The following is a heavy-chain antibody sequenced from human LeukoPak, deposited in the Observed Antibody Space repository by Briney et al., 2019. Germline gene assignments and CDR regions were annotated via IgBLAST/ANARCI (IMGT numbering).Heavy chain of an antibody. CDR3: AKVPTESGYDYHYYYGMDV. J-gene: IGHJ6*02. D-gene: IGHD5-12*01. V-gene: IGHV3-30*18. CDR1: GLTFSSYG. Sequence: PGRSLRLSCAASGLTFSSYGMHWVRQAPGKGLEWVAVISYDGSNKYYADSVKGRFTISRDNSKNTLYLQMNSLRAEDTAVYYCAKVPTESGYDYHYYYGMDVWGQGTTVTVSS. CDR2: ISYDGSNK.